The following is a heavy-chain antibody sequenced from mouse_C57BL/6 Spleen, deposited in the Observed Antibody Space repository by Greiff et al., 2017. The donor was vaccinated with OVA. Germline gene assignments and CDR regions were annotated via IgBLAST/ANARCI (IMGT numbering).Heavy chain of an antibody. J-gene: IGHJ2*01. Sequence: VHLVESGPGLVQPSQSLSITCTVSGFSLTSYGVHWVRQSPGKGLEWLGVIWRGGSTDYNAAFMSRLSITKDNSKSQVFFKMNSLQADDTAIYYCAKNDYDGWYFDYWGQGTTLTVSS. CDR3: AKNDYDGWYFDY. CDR2: IWRGGST. D-gene: IGHD2-4*01. CDR1: GFSLTSYG. V-gene: IGHV2-5*01.